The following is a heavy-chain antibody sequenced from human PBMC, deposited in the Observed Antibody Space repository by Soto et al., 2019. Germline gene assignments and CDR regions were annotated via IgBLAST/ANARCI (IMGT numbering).Heavy chain of an antibody. CDR3: ARDEQQWRGFGY. J-gene: IGHJ4*02. Sequence: SETLSLTCTVSGGSISSYYWTWIRQPAGKGLEWIGRIYSSGSTNYNPSLKSRVTMSVDTSKNQFSLKLSSVTAADTAVYYCARDEQQWRGFGYCGQRTLVAVSS. D-gene: IGHD6-19*01. V-gene: IGHV4-4*07. CDR2: IYSSGST. CDR1: GGSISSYY.